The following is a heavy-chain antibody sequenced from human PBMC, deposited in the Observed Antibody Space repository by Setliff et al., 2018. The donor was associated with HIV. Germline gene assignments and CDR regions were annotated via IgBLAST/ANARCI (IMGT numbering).Heavy chain of an antibody. CDR1: GYSFTDYY. D-gene: IGHD3-10*01. J-gene: IGHJ6*02. V-gene: IGHV1-2*02. Sequence: ASVKVSCKASGYSFTDYYIHWVRQAPGQGLEWMGWINPKSDGTNYAQKFQGRVTMTRDTSTSTVYMELSSLRSEDTAVYYCARGSITMVPGHYYYGMDVWGQGTTVTVSS. CDR3: ARGSITMVPGHYYYGMDV. CDR2: INPKSDGT.